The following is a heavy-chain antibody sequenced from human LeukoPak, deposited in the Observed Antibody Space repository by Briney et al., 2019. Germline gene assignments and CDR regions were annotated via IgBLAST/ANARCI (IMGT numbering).Heavy chain of an antibody. Sequence: ASVKVSCKASGYTFTSYGISWVRQAPGQGLEWMGWISAYNGNTNYAQKLQGRVTMTTDTSTSTAYMELRSLRSDDTAVYYCARDFGYCSSTSCRYYYYYGMDVWDQGTTVTVSS. D-gene: IGHD2-2*03. J-gene: IGHJ6*02. V-gene: IGHV1-18*01. CDR3: ARDFGYCSSTSCRYYYYYGMDV. CDR2: ISAYNGNT. CDR1: GYTFTSYG.